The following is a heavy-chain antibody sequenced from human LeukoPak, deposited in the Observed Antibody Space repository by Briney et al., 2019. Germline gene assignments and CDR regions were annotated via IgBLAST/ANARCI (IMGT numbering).Heavy chain of an antibody. Sequence: PGGSLRLPCAASGFTVSSNYMSWVRQAPGKGLEWVSVIYSGGSTYYADSVKGRFTISRDNSKNTLYLQMNSLRAEDTAVYYCLHSIYDILTYWGQGTLVTVSS. CDR2: IYSGGST. J-gene: IGHJ4*02. CDR3: LHSIYDILTY. V-gene: IGHV3-53*01. D-gene: IGHD3-9*01. CDR1: GFTVSSNY.